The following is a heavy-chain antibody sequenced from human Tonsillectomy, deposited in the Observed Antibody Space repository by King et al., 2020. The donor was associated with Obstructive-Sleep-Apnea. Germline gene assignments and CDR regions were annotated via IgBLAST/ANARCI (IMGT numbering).Heavy chain of an antibody. CDR3: ARDSPEYGDYDY. D-gene: IGHD4-17*01. CDR2: ISTYNGNT. V-gene: IGHV1-18*01. CDR1: GYTFISYG. J-gene: IGHJ4*02. Sequence: QLVQSGAEVKKPGASVKVSCKASGYTFISYGISWVRQAPGQGLEWMGLISTYNGNTKYAQKLQGRITMTTDTSTSTAYMELRSLGSDDTAVYYCARDSPEYGDYDYWGQGTLVTVSS.